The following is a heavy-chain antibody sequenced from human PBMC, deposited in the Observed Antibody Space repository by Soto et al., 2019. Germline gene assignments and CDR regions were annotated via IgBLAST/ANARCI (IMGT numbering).Heavy chain of an antibody. Sequence: SETLSLTCHVSGSSMSDYYWSWIRQSPGKGLGWFGYIYHTGTTNYNPSLKSRVTMSIDTSSNQFSLRVRSVTAAVTSVYFCAGGIGDSGYDGVDYWGQGTLVTVSS. J-gene: IGHJ4*02. CDR3: AGGIGDSGYDGVDY. D-gene: IGHD5-12*01. CDR2: IYHTGTT. CDR1: GSSMSDYY. V-gene: IGHV4-59*01.